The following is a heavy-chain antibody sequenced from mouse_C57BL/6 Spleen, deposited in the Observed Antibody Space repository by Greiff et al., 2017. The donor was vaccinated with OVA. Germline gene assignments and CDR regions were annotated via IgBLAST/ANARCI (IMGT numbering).Heavy chain of an antibody. CDR1: GFSLTSYG. CDR2: IWSGGST. V-gene: IGHV2-2*01. D-gene: IGHD4-1*01. Sequence: VQLQESGPGLVQPSQSLSITCTVSGFSLTSYGVHWVRQSPGKGLEWLGVIWSGGSTDYNAAFISRLSISKDNSKSQVFFKMNSLQADDTAIYYCARKRLTGRGYAMDYWGQGTSVTVSS. CDR3: ARKRLTGRGYAMDY. J-gene: IGHJ4*01.